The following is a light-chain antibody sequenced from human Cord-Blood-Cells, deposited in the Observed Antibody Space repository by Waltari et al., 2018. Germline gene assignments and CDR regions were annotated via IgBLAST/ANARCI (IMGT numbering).Light chain of an antibody. CDR1: RRHVGDYTS. Sequence: QSALTQPPSASGSPRQSVTTSYPGTRRHVGDYTSNSWYQQHPGKAPKLMFYEVSKRPSGVPDRFSGSKSGNTASLTVSGLQAEDEADYYCSSYAGSNNLVFGGGTKLTVL. V-gene: IGLV2-8*01. CDR3: SSYAGSNNLV. J-gene: IGLJ3*02. CDR2: EVS.